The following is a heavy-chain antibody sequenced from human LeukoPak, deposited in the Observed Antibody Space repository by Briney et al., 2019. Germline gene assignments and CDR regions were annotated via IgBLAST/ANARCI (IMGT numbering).Heavy chain of an antibody. D-gene: IGHD1-26*01. V-gene: IGHV3-21*01. CDR1: GFTFSSYS. CDR3: ARSRQLLDAFDI. CDR2: ISSSSSYI. J-gene: IGHJ3*02. Sequence: GRSLRLSCAASGFTFSSYSMNWVRQAPGKGLEWASSISSSSSYIYYADSVKGRFTISRDNAKNSLYLQMNSLRAEDTAVYYCARSRQLLDAFDIWGQGTMVTVSS.